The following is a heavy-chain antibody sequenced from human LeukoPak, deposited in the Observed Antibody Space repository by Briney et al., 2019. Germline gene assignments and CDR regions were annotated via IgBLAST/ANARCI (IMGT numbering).Heavy chain of an antibody. J-gene: IGHJ4*02. Sequence: SVKVSCKASGGTFSSYAISWVRQAPGPGLEWMGGIIPIFGTANYAQKFQGRVTITADESTSTAYMELSSLRSEDTAVYYCAREKASSSFPFNCWGQGTLVTVSS. D-gene: IGHD6-6*01. CDR1: GGTFSSYA. CDR3: AREKASSSFPFNC. CDR2: IIPIFGTA. V-gene: IGHV1-69*13.